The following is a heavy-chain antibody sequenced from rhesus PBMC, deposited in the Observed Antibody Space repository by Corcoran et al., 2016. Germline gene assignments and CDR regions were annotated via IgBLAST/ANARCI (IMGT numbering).Heavy chain of an antibody. D-gene: IGHD1-44*01. V-gene: IGHV4S11*01. CDR3: ARLGPIYYFDS. J-gene: IGHJ4*01. CDR2: IFGMSSST. CDR1: GGSISSNY. Sequence: QVQLQESGPGLVKPLETLSLTCAVSGGSISSNYWSWIRQAPGKGLEWIGYIFGMSSSTNYNPSLNSRVTLSVDTSKNQLSLKLSSVTAADTAVYYCARLGPIYYFDSWGQGVLVTVSS.